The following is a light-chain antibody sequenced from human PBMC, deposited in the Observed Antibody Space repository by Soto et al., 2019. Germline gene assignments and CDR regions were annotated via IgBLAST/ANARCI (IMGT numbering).Light chain of an antibody. CDR2: DVS. J-gene: IGLJ2*01. V-gene: IGLV2-11*01. Sequence: QSVLTQPRSVSGSPGQSVTISCTGTSSDVGGYNYVSWYQQHPGKAPKLMIYDVSKRPSGVPDRFSGSKSGNTASLTIYGLQAEDEADYYFCSYAGSYPVVFGGGTKLTVL. CDR1: SSDVGGYNY. CDR3: CSYAGSYPVV.